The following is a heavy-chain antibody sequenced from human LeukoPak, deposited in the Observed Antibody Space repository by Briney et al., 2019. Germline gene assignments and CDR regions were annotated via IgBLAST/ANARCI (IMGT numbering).Heavy chain of an antibody. CDR3: ARSRGRGIQPLNWFDP. D-gene: IGHD5-18*01. CDR2: MNPNSGNT. V-gene: IGHV1-8*01. J-gene: IGHJ5*02. Sequence: ASVKVSCKASGYTLTSYDINWVRQATGQGLEWMGWMNPNSGNTGYAQKFQGRVTMTRNTSISTAYMELSSLRSEDTAVYYCARSRGRGIQPLNWFDPWGQGTLVTVSS. CDR1: GYTLTSYD.